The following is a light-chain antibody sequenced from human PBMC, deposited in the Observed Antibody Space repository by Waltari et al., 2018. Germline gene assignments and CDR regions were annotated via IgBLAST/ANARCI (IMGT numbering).Light chain of an antibody. V-gene: IGKV3-11*01. J-gene: IGKJ4*01. Sequence: EILLTQSPVTLSVSPGERATLSCKASQSVHSYLAWYQQKPGQAPRLLIYDASNRASGIPARFSGSGSGTDFTLTISNVEPEDFAVYYCQQRHDWPLNFGGGTKLEIK. CDR2: DAS. CDR1: QSVHSY. CDR3: QQRHDWPLN.